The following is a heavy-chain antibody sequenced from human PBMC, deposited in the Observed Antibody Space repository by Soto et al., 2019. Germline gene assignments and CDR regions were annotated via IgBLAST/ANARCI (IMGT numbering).Heavy chain of an antibody. CDR2: IYPGDYET. Sequence: PWESLTIPCPCAGDTFSHFWIAWVRQLPGKGLEWMGIIYPGDYETRYSPSFHGKVTISADRSIGTAYLQWSSLEASDSAFYFCARSPRSSPYFDYWGQGALVTVSS. CDR3: ARSPRSSPYFDY. V-gene: IGHV5-51*01. J-gene: IGHJ4*02. CDR1: GDTFSHFW. D-gene: IGHD6-13*01.